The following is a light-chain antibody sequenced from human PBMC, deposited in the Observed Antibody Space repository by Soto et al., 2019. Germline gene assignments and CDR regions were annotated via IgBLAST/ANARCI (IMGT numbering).Light chain of an antibody. V-gene: IGLV3-21*02. Sequence: SYELTQPPSVSVAPGQTARITCEGNDIGSKSVQWYQLKPGQAPVLVVYDDSARPSGVPERLSGSNSGNTATLTISRVEAGDEDDFYCQVWDSSSEHYVFGTGTNVTVL. CDR3: QVWDSSSEHYV. CDR2: DDS. J-gene: IGLJ1*01. CDR1: DIGSKS.